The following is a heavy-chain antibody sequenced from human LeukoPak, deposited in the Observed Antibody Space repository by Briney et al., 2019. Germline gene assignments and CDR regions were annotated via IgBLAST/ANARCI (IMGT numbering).Heavy chain of an antibody. D-gene: IGHD3-16*01. CDR2: ISSSSSYI. CDR1: GFTFSSYS. V-gene: IGHV3-21*01. J-gene: IGHJ4*02. Sequence: GGSLRLSCAASGFTFSSYSMNWVRQAPEKGLEWVSSISSSSSYIYYADSVKGRFTISRDNAKNSLYLQMNSLRAEDTAVYYCARADRLGAALLAKFDHWGQGTLVTVSS. CDR3: ARADRLGAALLAKFDH.